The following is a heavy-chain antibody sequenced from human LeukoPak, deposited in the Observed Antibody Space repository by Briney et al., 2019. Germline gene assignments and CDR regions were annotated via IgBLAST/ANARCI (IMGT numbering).Heavy chain of an antibody. J-gene: IGHJ4*02. Sequence: GGSLRLSCAASGLTVSSNYMSWVRQAPGKGLEWVSVIYSGGSTYYADSMKGRFTISRDNSKDTLYLQINSLIAEDTALYYCAKGQRGFDCWGQGTLVTVSS. CDR1: GLTVSSNY. CDR3: AKGQRGFDC. D-gene: IGHD1-1*01. CDR2: IYSGGST. V-gene: IGHV3-66*01.